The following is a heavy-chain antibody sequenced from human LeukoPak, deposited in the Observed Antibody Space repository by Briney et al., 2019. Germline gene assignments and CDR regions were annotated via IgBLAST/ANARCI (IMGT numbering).Heavy chain of an antibody. D-gene: IGHD6-19*01. Sequence: SETLSLTCAVYGVSFSGYYWSWIRQPPGKGLEWIGEINHSGSTNYNPSLKSRVTISVDTSKNQFSLKLSSVTAADTAVYYCARIVIAVAGTRDVVGYWGQGTLVTVSS. CDR2: INHSGST. V-gene: IGHV4-34*01. J-gene: IGHJ4*02. CDR3: ARIVIAVAGTRDVVGY. CDR1: GVSFSGYY.